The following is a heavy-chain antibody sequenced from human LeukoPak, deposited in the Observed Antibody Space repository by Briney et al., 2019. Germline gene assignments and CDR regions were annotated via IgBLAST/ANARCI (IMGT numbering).Heavy chain of an antibody. D-gene: IGHD6-13*01. V-gene: IGHV3-43D*03. CDR1: GFTFDDYA. CDR3: AKDIKETSSSWLGYFDY. Sequence: GGSLRLSCAASGFTFDDYAMHWVRQAPGKGLEWVSLISWDGGTTYYADSVKGRFTISRDNSKNSLYLQMNSLRAEDTALYYCAKDIKETSSSWLGYFDYWGQGTLVTVSS. CDR2: ISWDGGTT. J-gene: IGHJ4*02.